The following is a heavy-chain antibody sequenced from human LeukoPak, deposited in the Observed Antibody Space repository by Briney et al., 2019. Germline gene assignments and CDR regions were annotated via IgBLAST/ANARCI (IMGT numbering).Heavy chain of an antibody. V-gene: IGHV4-39*01. CDR2: IYYSGST. CDR3: ARPNSSGYNYFDY. Sequence: SETLSLTCTVSGGSISSSSYYWGWIRQPPGKGLEWIGSIYYSGSTYYNPSLKSRVTISVDTSKNQFSLKLRSVTAADTAVYYCARPNSSGYNYFDYWGQGTLVTVSS. J-gene: IGHJ4*02. D-gene: IGHD6-19*01. CDR1: GGSISSSSYY.